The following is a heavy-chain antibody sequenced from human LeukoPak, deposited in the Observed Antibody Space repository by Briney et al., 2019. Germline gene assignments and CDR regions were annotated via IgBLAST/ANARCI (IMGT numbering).Heavy chain of an antibody. CDR2: MNPNRGNT. Sequence: VASVKVSCKASGYTFTSYDINWVQQATGQGLEWMGLMNPNRGNTGYAQKFQGRVTMTRNTSISTAYMELSSLRSEDTAVYYCARAGARQIAAVGYWGQGTLVTVSS. CDR3: ARAGARQIAAVGY. CDR1: GYTFTSYD. J-gene: IGHJ4*02. V-gene: IGHV1-8*01. D-gene: IGHD6-13*01.